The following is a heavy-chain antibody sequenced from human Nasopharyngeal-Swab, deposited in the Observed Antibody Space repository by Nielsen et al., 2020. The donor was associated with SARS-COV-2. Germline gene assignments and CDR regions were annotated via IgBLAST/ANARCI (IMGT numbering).Heavy chain of an antibody. D-gene: IGHD6-13*01. Sequence: GSLRLSCAVYGGSFSGYYWSWIRQPPGKGLEWIGEINHSGSTNYSPSLKSRVTISVDTSKNQFSLKLSSVTAADTAVYYCARYQLYSSSWYFDYWGQGTLVTVSS. V-gene: IGHV4-34*01. J-gene: IGHJ4*02. CDR2: INHSGST. CDR1: GGSFSGYY. CDR3: ARYQLYSSSWYFDY.